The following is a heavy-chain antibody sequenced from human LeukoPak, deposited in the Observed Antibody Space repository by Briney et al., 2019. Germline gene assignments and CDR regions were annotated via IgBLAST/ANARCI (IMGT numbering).Heavy chain of an antibody. CDR3: ARDPRCSSTSCYSPAGYFDY. D-gene: IGHD2-2*01. V-gene: IGHV4-38-2*02. CDR1: GYSISSGYY. J-gene: IGHJ4*02. Sequence: SETLSLTCTVSGYSISSGYYWGWIRQPPGKGLEWIGSIYHSGSTYYNPSLKSRVTISVDTSKNQFSLKLSSVTAADTAVYYCARDPRCSSTSCYSPAGYFDYWGQGTLVTVSS. CDR2: IYHSGST.